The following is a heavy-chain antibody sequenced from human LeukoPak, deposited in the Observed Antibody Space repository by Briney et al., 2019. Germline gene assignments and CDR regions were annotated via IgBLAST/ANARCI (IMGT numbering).Heavy chain of an antibody. CDR3: ARKGGYDSSGGYSGYYYGMDV. J-gene: IGHJ6*02. Sequence: PGGSLRLSCAASGFTFTSYGMHWVRQAPGKGLEWVTVIWYDGSNKYYADSVKGRFTISRDNSKNTLYLQMNSLRAEDTAVYYCARKGGYDSSGGYSGYYYGMDVWGQGTTVTVSS. CDR2: IWYDGSNK. V-gene: IGHV3-33*08. CDR1: GFTFTSYG. D-gene: IGHD3-22*01.